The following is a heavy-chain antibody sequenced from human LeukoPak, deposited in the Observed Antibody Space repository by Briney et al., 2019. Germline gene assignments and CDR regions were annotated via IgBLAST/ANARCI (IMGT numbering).Heavy chain of an antibody. CDR2: ITSSGSTK. CDR1: GFTFSNYE. CDR3: ARTESPSSLYRYYYYYYGMDV. V-gene: IGHV3-48*03. D-gene: IGHD2-2*02. Sequence: GGSLRLSCAASGFTFSNYEMNWVRQAPGKGLEWVSYITSSGSTKYYADSVKGRFTISRDNAKNSLYLQMNSLRAEDTAVYYCARTESPSSLYRYYYYYYGMDVWGQGTTVTVSS. J-gene: IGHJ6*02.